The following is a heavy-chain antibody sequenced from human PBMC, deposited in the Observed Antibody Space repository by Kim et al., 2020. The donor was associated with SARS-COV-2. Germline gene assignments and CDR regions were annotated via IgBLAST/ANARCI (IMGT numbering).Heavy chain of an antibody. J-gene: IGHJ6*02. CDR3: ARDEGYCSGGSCHDYYYGMDV. V-gene: IGHV1-69*13. D-gene: IGHD2-15*01. CDR1: GGTFSSYA. Sequence: SVKVSCKASGGTFSSYAISWVRQAPGQGLEWMGGIIPIFGTANYAQKFQGRVTITADESTSTAYMELSSLRSEDTAVNYCARDEGYCSGGSCHDYYYGMDVWGQGTTVTVSS. CDR2: IIPIFGTA.